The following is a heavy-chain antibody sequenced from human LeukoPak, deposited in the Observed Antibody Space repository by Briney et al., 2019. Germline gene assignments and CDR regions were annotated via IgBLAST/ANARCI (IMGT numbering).Heavy chain of an antibody. CDR1: GGSISSYY. V-gene: IGHV4-59*12. Sequence: SETLSLTCTVSGGSISSYYWSWIRQPPGKGLEWIGYMYNSGSTNYNPSLKSRVTISIDTSKNQFSLKLSSVTAADTAVYYCARDHNQYYYGSGVSGGWFDPWGQGTLVTVSS. J-gene: IGHJ5*02. D-gene: IGHD3-10*01. CDR2: MYNSGST. CDR3: ARDHNQYYYGSGVSGGWFDP.